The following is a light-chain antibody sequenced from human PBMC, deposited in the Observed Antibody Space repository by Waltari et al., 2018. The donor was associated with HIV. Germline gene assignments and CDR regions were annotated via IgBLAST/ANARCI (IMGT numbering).Light chain of an antibody. Sequence: DIQLTPSPSYLSASVGDRVTITCRASESISRWLAWYQQKPGKSPKLLIYEASTLESGVPSRFSGSGSGTEFTLSISSLQPDDFATYYCQQYNSNSPWAFGQGTKVDIK. CDR3: QQYNSNSPWA. CDR2: EAS. CDR1: ESISRW. V-gene: IGKV1-5*03. J-gene: IGKJ1*01.